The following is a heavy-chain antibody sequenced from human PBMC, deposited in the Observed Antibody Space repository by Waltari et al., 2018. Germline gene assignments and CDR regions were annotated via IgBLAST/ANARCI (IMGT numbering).Heavy chain of an antibody. J-gene: IGHJ5*02. V-gene: IGHV4-30-2*01. D-gene: IGHD3-16*01. CDR1: GGSISSGGYS. CDR3: ARAGGTNWFDP. CDR2: IYHSGST. Sequence: QLQLQESGSGLVKPSQTLSLTCAVSGGSISSGGYSWRWIRQPPGKGLEWIGYIYHSGSTYYNPSLKSRVTISVDRSKNQFSLKLSSVTAADTAVYYCARAGGTNWFDPWGQGTLVTVSS.